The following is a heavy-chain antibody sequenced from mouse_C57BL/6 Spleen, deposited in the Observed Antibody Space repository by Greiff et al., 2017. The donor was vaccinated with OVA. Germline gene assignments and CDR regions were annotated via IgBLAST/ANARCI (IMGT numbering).Heavy chain of an antibody. V-gene: IGHV1-64*01. D-gene: IGHD3-2*02. CDR3: ARSPDSSGYVLFAY. Sequence: QVQLKESGAELVKPGASVKLSCKASGYTFTSYWMHWVKQRPGQGLEWIGMIHPNSGSTNYNEKFKSKATLTVDKSSSTAYMQLSSLTSEDSAVDYCARSPDSSGYVLFAYWGQGTLVTVSA. CDR2: IHPNSGST. J-gene: IGHJ3*01. CDR1: GYTFTSYW.